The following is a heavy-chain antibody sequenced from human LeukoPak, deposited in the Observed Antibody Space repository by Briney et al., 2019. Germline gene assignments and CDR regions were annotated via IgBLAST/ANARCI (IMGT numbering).Heavy chain of an antibody. CDR3: ARGPMVRGVIIDFDY. J-gene: IGHJ4*02. Sequence: GASVKVSCKASGGTFSSYAISWVRQAPGQGLEWMGRIIPILGIANYAQKFQGRVTITADKSTSTAYMELSSLRSEGTAVYYCARGPMVRGVIIDFDYWGQGTLVTVSS. CDR2: IIPILGIA. CDR1: GGTFSSYA. D-gene: IGHD3-10*01. V-gene: IGHV1-69*04.